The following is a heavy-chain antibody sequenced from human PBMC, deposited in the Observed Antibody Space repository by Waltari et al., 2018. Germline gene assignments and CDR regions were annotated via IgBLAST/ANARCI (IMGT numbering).Heavy chain of an antibody. V-gene: IGHV1-24*01. Sequence: QVQLVQSGAEVKGPGASVKVSCKVSGYTLSDLSMHWVRQVTGKGLEWMAHVDREAGETVHAQQFQGGLTMTEDTSRDIAYMELSSLRFGDTAVYYCATGGLGALDTWGQGTNVTVSS. CDR1: GYTLSDLS. D-gene: IGHD4-17*01. CDR3: ATGGLGALDT. J-gene: IGHJ3*02. CDR2: VDREAGET.